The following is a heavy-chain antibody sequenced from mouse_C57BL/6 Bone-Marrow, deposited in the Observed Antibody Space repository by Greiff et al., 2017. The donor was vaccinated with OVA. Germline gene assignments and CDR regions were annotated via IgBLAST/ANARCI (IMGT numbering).Heavy chain of an antibody. D-gene: IGHD2-3*01. V-gene: IGHV5-2*01. CDR2: INSDGGST. Sequence: HLVESGGGLVQPGESLKLSCESNEYEFPSHDMSWVRKTPEKRLELVAAINSDGGSTYYPDTMERRFIISRDNTKKTLYLQMSSLRSEDTALYYCASPYDGYPLFAYWGQGTLVTVSA. CDR1: EYEFPSHD. J-gene: IGHJ3*01. CDR3: ASPYDGYPLFAY.